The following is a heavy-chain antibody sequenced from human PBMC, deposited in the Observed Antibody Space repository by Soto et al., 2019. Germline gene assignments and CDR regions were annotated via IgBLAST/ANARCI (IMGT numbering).Heavy chain of an antibody. D-gene: IGHD3-10*01. CDR2: ISYSGINT. V-gene: IGHV3-30-3*01. Sequence: QVHLVASGGGMVQPGRSLRLACTASGFTFRSYAMHWVRQAPGKGLEWVAVISYSGINTYYADSVKGRFSISRDISNNTLYLQMNSLRSEDTAVYYCARAPGGSTETFDSWGQGTLVTVSS. CDR3: ARAPGGSTETFDS. J-gene: IGHJ4*02. CDR1: GFTFRSYA.